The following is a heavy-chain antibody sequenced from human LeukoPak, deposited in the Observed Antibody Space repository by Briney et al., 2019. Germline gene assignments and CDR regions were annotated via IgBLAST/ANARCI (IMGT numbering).Heavy chain of an antibody. CDR3: VRVHTDYYYYYMDV. CDR2: INHSGST. J-gene: IGHJ6*03. V-gene: IGHV4-38-2*02. CDR1: GYSISSGYY. Sequence: SETLSLTCTVSGYSISSGYYWSWIRQPPGKGLEWIGEINHSGSTNYNPSLKSRVTISLDTSKNQFSLKLSSVTAADTAVYYCVRVHTDYYYYYMDVWGKGTTVTISS. D-gene: IGHD2-2*02.